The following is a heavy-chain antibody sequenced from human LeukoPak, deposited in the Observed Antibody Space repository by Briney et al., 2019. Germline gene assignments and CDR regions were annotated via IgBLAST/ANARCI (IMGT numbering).Heavy chain of an antibody. CDR1: GFTFSSYW. CDR3: ARPSGYCSGGSCFPFDC. D-gene: IGHD2-15*01. CDR2: IKQDESQK. V-gene: IGHV3-7*04. J-gene: IGHJ5*01. Sequence: GGSLRLSCAASGFTFSSYWMTWVRQAPGKGLEWVANIKQDESQKYYVDSVKGRFTISRDNAKNSLYLQMNSLRAEDTAVYYCARPSGYCSGGSCFPFDCWGQGTLVTVSS.